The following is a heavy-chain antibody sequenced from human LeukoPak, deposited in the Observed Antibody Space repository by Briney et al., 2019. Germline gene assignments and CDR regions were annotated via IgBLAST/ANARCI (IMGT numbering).Heavy chain of an antibody. CDR2: ISSSGSTI. V-gene: IGHV3-48*03. CDR3: ARSRRVGGVIVPFDY. J-gene: IGHJ4*02. D-gene: IGHD3-16*02. CDR1: GFTFNNYQ. Sequence: PGGSLRLSCAASGFTFNNYQMNWVRQAPGKGLEWVAYISSSGSTIYYAASVKGRFTISRDNSKNTLYLQMNSLRAEDTAAYYCARSRRVGGVIVPFDYWGQGTLVTVSS.